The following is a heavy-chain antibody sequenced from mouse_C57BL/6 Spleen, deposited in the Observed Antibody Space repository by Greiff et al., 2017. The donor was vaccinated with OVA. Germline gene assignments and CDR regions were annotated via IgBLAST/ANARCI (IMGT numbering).Heavy chain of an antibody. Sequence: EVQLQQSGPELVKPGASVKISCKASGYTFTDYYMNWVKQSHGKSLEWIGDINPNNGGTSYNQKFKGKATLTVDKSSSTAYMELRSLTSEDSAVYYCARLTRGYFDYWGQGTTLTVSS. CDR1: GYTFTDYY. V-gene: IGHV1-26*01. D-gene: IGHD4-1*01. CDR2: INPNNGGT. CDR3: ARLTRGYFDY. J-gene: IGHJ2*01.